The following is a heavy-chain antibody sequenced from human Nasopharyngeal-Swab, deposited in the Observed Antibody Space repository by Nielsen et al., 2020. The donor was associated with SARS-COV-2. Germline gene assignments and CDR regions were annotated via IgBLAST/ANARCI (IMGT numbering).Heavy chain of an antibody. CDR1: AGSISGYY. V-gene: IGHV4-59*13. Sequence: SETLSLTCTVSAGSISGYYCTWIRQPPGKGLEWIGYIYYTGSTNYNPSLKSRVTISVDTSKNQFSLKLSSVTAADTAVYYCASGTRDFWSGYDHYFDYWGQGTLVTVSS. D-gene: IGHD3-3*01. CDR3: ASGTRDFWSGYDHYFDY. J-gene: IGHJ4*02. CDR2: IYYTGST.